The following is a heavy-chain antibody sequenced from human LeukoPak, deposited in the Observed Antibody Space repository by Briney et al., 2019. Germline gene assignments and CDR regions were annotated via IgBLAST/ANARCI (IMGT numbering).Heavy chain of an antibody. V-gene: IGHV3-30-3*01. D-gene: IGHD3-22*01. J-gene: IGHJ4*02. CDR3: AYSSGYSAFDY. Sequence: HPGGSLRLSCAASGFTFSSYAMHWVRRAPGKGLEWVAVISYDGSNKYYADSVKGRFTIPRDNSKNTLYLQMNSLRAEDTAVYYCAYSSGYSAFDYWGQGTLVTVSS. CDR2: ISYDGSNK. CDR1: GFTFSSYA.